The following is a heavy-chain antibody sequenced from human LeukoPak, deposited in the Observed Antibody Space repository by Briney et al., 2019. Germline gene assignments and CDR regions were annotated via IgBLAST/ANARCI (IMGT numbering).Heavy chain of an antibody. V-gene: IGHV4-34*01. J-gene: IGHJ6*02. CDR1: GGSFSGYY. CDR3: ARDTGSSWYWAYGMDV. D-gene: IGHD6-13*01. Sequence: SETLSLTCAVYGGSFSGYYWSWIRQPPGKGLEWIGEINHSGSTNYNPSLKSRVTISVDTSKNQFSLKLSSVTAADTAVYYCARDTGSSWYWAYGMDVWGQGTTVTVSS. CDR2: INHSGST.